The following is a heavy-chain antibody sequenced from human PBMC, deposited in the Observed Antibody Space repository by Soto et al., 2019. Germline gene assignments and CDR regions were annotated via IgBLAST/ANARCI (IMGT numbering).Heavy chain of an antibody. D-gene: IGHD3-16*01. V-gene: IGHV1-69*01. CDR2: FVPLFGTT. Sequence: QLVQSGSEVKKPGSSVKVSCQASGGTFSGSAVTWVRQGPGQGLEWMGEFVPLFGTTNYAQRFPVRLTITAEESTSTAYMELRTLRSDDTAVYYCATHGLGVSSPPYFDNWGQGTLVTVSS. CDR3: ATHGLGVSSPPYFDN. J-gene: IGHJ4*02. CDR1: GGTFSGSA.